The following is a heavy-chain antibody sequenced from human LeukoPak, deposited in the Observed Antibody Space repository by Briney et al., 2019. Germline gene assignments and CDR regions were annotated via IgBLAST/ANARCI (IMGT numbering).Heavy chain of an antibody. J-gene: IGHJ6*03. CDR3: ARDGHCSGGSCYPYYYYYMDV. V-gene: IGHV4-4*07. CDR2: IYTSGST. Sequence: PSETLSLTCTVSGGSISSYYWSWIRQPAGKGLEWIGRIYTSGSTNYNPSLKSRVTMSVDTSKNQFSLKLSSVTAADTAVYYCARDGHCSGGSCYPYYYYYMDVWGKGTTVTVSS. D-gene: IGHD2-15*01. CDR1: GGSISSYY.